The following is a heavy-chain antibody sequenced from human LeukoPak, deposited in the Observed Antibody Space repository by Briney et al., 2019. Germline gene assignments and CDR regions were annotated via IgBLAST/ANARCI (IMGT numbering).Heavy chain of an antibody. J-gene: IGHJ5*02. CDR3: ARDQDSSGYSPWFDP. CDR2: INAGNANT. Sequence: GASVKVSCKASGYTFTRYAMHWVRQAPGQSLEWMGLINAGNANTKYSQKFQGRVAITRDTSASTAYMELSSLTSEDTAVYYCARDQDSSGYSPWFDPWGQGTLVTVSS. CDR1: GYTFTRYA. D-gene: IGHD3-22*01. V-gene: IGHV1-3*01.